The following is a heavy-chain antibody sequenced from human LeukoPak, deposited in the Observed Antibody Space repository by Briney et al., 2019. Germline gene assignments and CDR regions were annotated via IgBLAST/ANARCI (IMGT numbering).Heavy chain of an antibody. CDR3: ARPRDGYNYYFDY. Sequence: SETLSLTCTVSGGSIRGSSYHWGCIRQPPGKGLEWIGSIYYSGSTYYNPSLKSRVTISVDTSKNQFSLKLTSVTAADTAVYYCARPRDGYNYYFDYWGQGTLVTVSS. D-gene: IGHD5-24*01. J-gene: IGHJ4*02. CDR2: IYYSGST. V-gene: IGHV4-39*01. CDR1: GGSIRGSSYH.